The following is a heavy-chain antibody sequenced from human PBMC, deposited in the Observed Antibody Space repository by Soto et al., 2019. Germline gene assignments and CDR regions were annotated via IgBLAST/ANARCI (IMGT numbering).Heavy chain of an antibody. J-gene: IGHJ4*02. V-gene: IGHV1-3*05. D-gene: IGHD4-17*01. CDR1: GYTFTCYA. CDR3: ARGGDDYGDYDLLPSTDFDY. CDR2: INAGNGNT. Sequence: QVQLVQSGAEEKKPGASVKVSCKASGYTFTCYAMHWVRQAPGQRLEWMGWINAGNGNTKYSQKFQGRVTITRDTSASTAYMELSSLRSEDTAVYYCARGGDDYGDYDLLPSTDFDYWGQGTLVTVSS.